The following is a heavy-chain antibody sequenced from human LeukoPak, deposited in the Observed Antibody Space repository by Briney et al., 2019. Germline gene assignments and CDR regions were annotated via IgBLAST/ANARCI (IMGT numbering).Heavy chain of an antibody. Sequence: GESLKISCKGSGYSFTSYWIGWVRQMPGKGLEWMGIIYPGDSNTRYSPSFQGQDTISADKSISTAYLQWSSLKASDTAMYYCARHVTTTATSWFDPWGQGTLVTVSS. CDR1: GYSFTSYW. D-gene: IGHD1-1*01. CDR3: ARHVTTTATSWFDP. V-gene: IGHV5-51*01. CDR2: IYPGDSNT. J-gene: IGHJ5*02.